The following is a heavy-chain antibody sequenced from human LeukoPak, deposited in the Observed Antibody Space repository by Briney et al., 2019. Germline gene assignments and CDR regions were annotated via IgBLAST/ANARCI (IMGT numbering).Heavy chain of an antibody. CDR2: IYYSGST. CDR1: GGSISSYY. Sequence: PSETLSLTCTVSGGSISSYYWSWIRQPPGKGLEWIGYIYYSGSTNYNPSLKGRVTISVDTSKNQFSLKLSSVTAADTAVYYCARVGCSGGSCYSSAFDIWGQGTMVTVSS. V-gene: IGHV4-59*01. J-gene: IGHJ3*02. CDR3: ARVGCSGGSCYSSAFDI. D-gene: IGHD2-15*01.